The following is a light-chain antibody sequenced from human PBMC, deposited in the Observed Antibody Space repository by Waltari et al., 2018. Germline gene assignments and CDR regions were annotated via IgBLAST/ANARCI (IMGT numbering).Light chain of an antibody. J-gene: IGLJ2*01. V-gene: IGLV2-8*01. Sequence: QSALTQPPSASGSPGQSVTISCTGTSSDVGAYDYVSWYQHHPGKAPKLLISEVSKRPSGVPDRVPGSRSGHTASLTVSGLQAEDEADYYCSSYAGSNNLVFGGGTKLTVL. CDR1: SSDVGAYDY. CDR2: EVS. CDR3: SSYAGSNNLV.